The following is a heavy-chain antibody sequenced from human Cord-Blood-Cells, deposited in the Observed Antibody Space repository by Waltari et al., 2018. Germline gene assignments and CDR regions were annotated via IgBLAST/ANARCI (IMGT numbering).Heavy chain of an antibody. V-gene: IGHV4-34*01. CDR1: GGSFSGYY. Sequence: QVQLQQWGAGLLKPSETLSLTCAVYGGSFSGYYWRWSRQPPGKGLEWSGEINHSRSTTYNASLKTRDNIPVDTSKNQFSLKLSSVTAADTAVYYCARGGSSGCDYWGQGTLVTVSS. CDR2: INHSRST. J-gene: IGHJ4*02. CDR3: ARGGSSGCDY. D-gene: IGHD6-19*01.